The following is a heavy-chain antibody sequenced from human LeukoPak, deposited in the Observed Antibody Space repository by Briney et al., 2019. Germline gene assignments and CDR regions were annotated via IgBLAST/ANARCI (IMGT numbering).Heavy chain of an antibody. CDR2: IYPGDSDT. CDR1: GYSFTSYW. D-gene: IGHD3-22*01. CDR3: ARQNAYYDSSGYYLDAFDI. Sequence: GESLKISCKGSGYSFTSYWIGWVRQMPGKGLEWMGIIYPGDSDTRYSPSFQGRVTISADKSISTAYLQWSSLKASDTAMYYCARQNAYYDSSGYYLDAFDIWGQGTMVTVSS. V-gene: IGHV5-51*01. J-gene: IGHJ3*02.